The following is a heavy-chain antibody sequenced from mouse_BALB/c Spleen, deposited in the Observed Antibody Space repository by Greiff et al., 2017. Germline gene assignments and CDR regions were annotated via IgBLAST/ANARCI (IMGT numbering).Heavy chain of an antibody. Sequence: QVQLQQPGAELVKPGASVKLSCKASGFTFTGYWMHWVQQRPGQGLEWIGEINPSNGRTNYNEKFKSRATLTVDKSTSTAYMQLSSLTSEDSAVYYCARLGRGFAYWGQGTLVTVSA. CDR2: INPSNGRT. D-gene: IGHD1-1*01. CDR3: ARLGRGFAY. J-gene: IGHJ3*01. CDR1: GFTFTGYW. V-gene: IGHV1S81*02.